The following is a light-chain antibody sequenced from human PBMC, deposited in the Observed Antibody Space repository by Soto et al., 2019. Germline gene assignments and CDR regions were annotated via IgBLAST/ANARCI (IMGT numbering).Light chain of an antibody. CDR1: QSISGS. CDR3: QQYYSYPRT. V-gene: IGKV1-5*03. CDR2: KAS. Sequence: DIQMTQSPSTLSASVGDRVTITCRASQSISGSLAWYQQKPGKAPKLLIYKASSLESGVPSRFSGSGSGTDFTLTISCLQSEDFATYYCQQYYSYPRTFGQGTKVEIK. J-gene: IGKJ1*01.